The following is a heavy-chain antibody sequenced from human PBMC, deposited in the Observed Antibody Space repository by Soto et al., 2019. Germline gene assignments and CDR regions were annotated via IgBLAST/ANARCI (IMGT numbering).Heavy chain of an antibody. CDR3: ARHGFGAIHVLADV. CDR2: IYYSGST. D-gene: IGHD3-10*01. Sequence: SETLSLTCTVSGGSISSSSYYWGWIRQPPGKGLEWIGSIYYSGSTYYNPSLKSRVTISVDTSKNQFSLKLSSVTAADTAVYYCARHGFGAIHVLADVWGQGTTVTVYS. J-gene: IGHJ6*02. CDR1: GGSISSSSYY. V-gene: IGHV4-39*01.